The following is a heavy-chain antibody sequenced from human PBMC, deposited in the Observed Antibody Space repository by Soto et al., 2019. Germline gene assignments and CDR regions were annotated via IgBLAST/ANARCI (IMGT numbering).Heavy chain of an antibody. CDR1: GGSVSGYY. D-gene: IGHD3-16*02. CDR2: INHSGST. J-gene: IGHJ6*02. Sequence: SATLDLGCAVYGGSVSGYYWSWIRQPPGKGLEWIGEINHSGSTNYNPSLKSRVTISVDTSKNQFSLKLSSVTAADTAVYYCARWTPMITFGGVIGISGYYGMDIWGQGTSVTVSS. CDR3: ARWTPMITFGGVIGISGYYGMDI. V-gene: IGHV4-34*01.